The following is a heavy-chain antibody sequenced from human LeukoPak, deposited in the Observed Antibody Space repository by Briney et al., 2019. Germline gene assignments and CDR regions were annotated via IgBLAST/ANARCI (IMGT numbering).Heavy chain of an antibody. CDR3: ARDATYYYDSSGYFLFDY. V-gene: IGHV4-4*07. CDR1: GGSISSYY. D-gene: IGHD3-22*01. CDR2: IYTSGST. Sequence: SETLSLTCTVSGGSISSYYWSWIRQPAGKGLAWIGRIYTSGSTNYNPSLKSRVTMSVDTSKNQFSLKLSSVTAADTAVYYCARDATYYYDSSGYFLFDYWGQGTLVTVSS. J-gene: IGHJ4*02.